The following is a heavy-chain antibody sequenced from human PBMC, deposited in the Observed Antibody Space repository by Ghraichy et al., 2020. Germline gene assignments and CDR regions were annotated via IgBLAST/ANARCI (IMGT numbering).Heavy chain of an antibody. CDR2: IYYSGST. D-gene: IGHD3-10*01. CDR3: ARTTRGSPDAFDI. J-gene: IGHJ3*02. Sequence: SETLSLTCTVSGGSISSSSYYWGWIRQPPGKGLEWIGSIYYSGSTYYNPSLKSRVTISVDTSKNQFSLKLSSVTAADTAVYYCARTTRGSPDAFDIWGQGTMVTVSS. CDR1: GGSISSSSYY. V-gene: IGHV4-39*01.